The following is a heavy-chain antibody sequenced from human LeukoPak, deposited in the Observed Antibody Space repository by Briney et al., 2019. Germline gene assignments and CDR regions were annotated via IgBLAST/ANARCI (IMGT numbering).Heavy chain of an antibody. CDR2: IIPIFGTA. CDR3: ALAFRDSSGYYY. D-gene: IGHD3-22*01. Sequence: SVKVSCKASGYTLTSYGISWVRQAPGQGLEWMGGIIPIFGTANYAQKFQGRVTITTDESTSTAYMGLSSLRSEDTAVYYCALAFRDSSGYYYWGQGTLVTVSS. V-gene: IGHV1-69*05. J-gene: IGHJ4*02. CDR1: GYTLTSYG.